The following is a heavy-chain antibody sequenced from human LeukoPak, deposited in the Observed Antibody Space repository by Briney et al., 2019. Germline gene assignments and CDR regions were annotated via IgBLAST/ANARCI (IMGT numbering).Heavy chain of an antibody. Sequence: GGSLRLSCAASGFTFSNAWMSWVRQAPGKGLEWVSAISGSGGSTYYADSVKGRFTISRDNSKNTLYLQMNSLRAEDTAVYYCAASEFSGYDPFDYWGQGTLVTVSS. CDR2: ISGSGGST. J-gene: IGHJ4*02. V-gene: IGHV3-23*01. D-gene: IGHD5-12*01. CDR3: AASEFSGYDPFDY. CDR1: GFTFSNAW.